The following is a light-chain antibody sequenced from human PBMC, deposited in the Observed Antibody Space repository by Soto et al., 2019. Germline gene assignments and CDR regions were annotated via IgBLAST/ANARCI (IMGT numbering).Light chain of an antibody. CDR2: EAS. J-gene: IGKJ1*01. CDR1: QSIDTH. V-gene: IGKV1-39*01. Sequence: DLRMTQSPSSLSASVGDIVTITCRASQSIDTHLNWYQQHPGKAPNALIYEASNLQSGVPSRFSGSGSGTDLTLTVSGLQPDDSATYYSHQTYRPADTFDEGTKVEFK. CDR3: HQTYRPADT.